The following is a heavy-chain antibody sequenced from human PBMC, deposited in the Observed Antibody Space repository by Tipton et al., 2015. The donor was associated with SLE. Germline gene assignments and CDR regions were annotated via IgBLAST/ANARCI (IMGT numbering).Heavy chain of an antibody. CDR2: IQGRENT. Sequence: TLSLTCTVSGVSVTNYYWSWIRQPPGKRLEWIGFIQGRENTNYNPSLESRVTISVDTSKNQFSLQLTSVTAADTAIYYCARESFTNDFDCDMDVWGKGTTVTVSS. CDR3: ARESFTNDFDCDMDV. V-gene: IGHV4-59*02. D-gene: IGHD2-8*01. CDR1: GVSVTNYY. J-gene: IGHJ6*03.